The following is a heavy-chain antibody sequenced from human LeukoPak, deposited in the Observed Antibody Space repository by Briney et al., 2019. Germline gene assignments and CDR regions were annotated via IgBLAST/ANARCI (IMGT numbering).Heavy chain of an antibody. CDR2: IYYSGST. D-gene: IGHD1-1*01. CDR1: GGSISSSSYY. J-gene: IGHJ4*02. V-gene: IGHV4-39*07. CDR3: ARYREDGTVDY. Sequence: PSETLSLTCTVSGGSISSSSYYWGWIRQPPGQGLEWIGSIYYSGSTYYNPSLKSRVTISVDTSKNQFSLKLSSVTAADTAVYYCARYREDGTVDYWGQGTLVTVSS.